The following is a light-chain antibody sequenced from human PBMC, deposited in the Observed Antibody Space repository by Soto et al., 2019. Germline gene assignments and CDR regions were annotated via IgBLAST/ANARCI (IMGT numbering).Light chain of an antibody. CDR3: QQRSDWPQFT. CDR2: DAS. J-gene: IGKJ4*01. CDR1: QSVDSD. V-gene: IGKV3-11*01. Sequence: EIVLTQSPATLSLSPGERATLSCRASQSVDSDLAWYQQKPGQAPRLLIYDASNRATVIPARFSGSGSGTDFTLTISSLEPEDFAVYYCQQRSDWPQFTFGGGTKVEIK.